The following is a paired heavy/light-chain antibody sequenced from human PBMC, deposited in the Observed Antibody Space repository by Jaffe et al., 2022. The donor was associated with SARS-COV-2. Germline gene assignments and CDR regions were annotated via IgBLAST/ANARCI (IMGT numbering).Heavy chain of an antibody. Sequence: QVQLVESGGGVVQPGRSLRLSCAASGFTFSSYGMHWVRQAPGKGLEWVAVISYDGSNKYYADSVKGRFTISRDNSKNTLYLQMNSLRAEDTAVYYCAKDLYSGSKLTGGTFDYWGQGTLVTVSS. J-gene: IGHJ4*02. D-gene: IGHD1-26*01. V-gene: IGHV3-30*18. CDR1: GFTFSSYG. CDR3: AKDLYSGSKLTGGTFDY. CDR2: ISYDGSNK.
Light chain of an antibody. V-gene: IGLV3-19*01. Sequence: SSELTQDPAVSVALGQTVRITCQGDSLRSYYASWYQQKPGQAPVLVIYGKNNRPSGIPDRFSGSSSGNTASLTITGAQAEDEADYYCNSRDSSGNLVVFGGGTKLTVL. CDR1: SLRSYY. CDR3: NSRDSSGNLVV. CDR2: GKN. J-gene: IGLJ2*01.